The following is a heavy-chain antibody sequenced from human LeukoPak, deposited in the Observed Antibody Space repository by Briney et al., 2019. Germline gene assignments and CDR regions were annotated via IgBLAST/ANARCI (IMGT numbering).Heavy chain of an antibody. D-gene: IGHD6-13*01. V-gene: IGHV1-69*04. CDR3: ARATRYSSSWTFDY. CDR1: GGTFSSYA. Sequence: SVKVSCKASGGTFSSYAISWVRQAPGQGLEWMGRIIPILGIANYAQKFQGRVTITADKSTSTAYMELSSLRSEDTAVYYCARATRYSSSWTFDYWGQGTLVTVSS. J-gene: IGHJ4*02. CDR2: IIPILGIA.